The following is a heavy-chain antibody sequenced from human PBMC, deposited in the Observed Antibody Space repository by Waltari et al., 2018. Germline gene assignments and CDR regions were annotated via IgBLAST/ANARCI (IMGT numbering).Heavy chain of an antibody. J-gene: IGHJ6*03. Sequence: QVQLQQWGAGLLKPSETLSLTCAVYGGSFSGYYWSWIRQPPGKGLEWPGEINHSGSTNYNPSLKSRVTISVDTSKNQFSLKLSSVTAADTAVYYCARGRRRGGANYYYYMDVWGKGTTVTVSS. V-gene: IGHV4-34*01. CDR1: GGSFSGYY. D-gene: IGHD1-26*01. CDR2: INHSGST. CDR3: ARGRRRGGANYYYYMDV.